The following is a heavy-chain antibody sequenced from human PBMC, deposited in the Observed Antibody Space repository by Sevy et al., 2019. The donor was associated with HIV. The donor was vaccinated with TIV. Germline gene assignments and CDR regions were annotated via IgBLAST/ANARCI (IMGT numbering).Heavy chain of an antibody. CDR3: TRANCSSTSCIYY. J-gene: IGHJ4*02. Sequence: GGSLRLSCAASGFSFNNHWMSWVRQAPGKGLEWVGFIRSKAYGGTTEYAASVKGRFTISRDDSKSIAYLQMNSLKTEDTAVYYCTRANCSSTSCIYYWGQGTLVTVSS. V-gene: IGHV3-49*04. CDR2: IRSKAYGGTT. CDR1: GFSFNNHW. D-gene: IGHD2-2*01.